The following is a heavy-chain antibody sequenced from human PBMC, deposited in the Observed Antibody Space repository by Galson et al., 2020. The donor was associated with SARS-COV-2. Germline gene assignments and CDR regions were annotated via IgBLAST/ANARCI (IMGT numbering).Heavy chain of an antibody. J-gene: IGHJ6*03. CDR3: AGSSSSYYYYYMDV. CDR1: GFTVSSNY. D-gene: IGHD6-6*01. CDR2: IYSGGST. Sequence: GGSLRLSCAASGFTVSSNYMSWVRQAPGKGLEWVSVIYSGGSTYYADSVKGRFTISRDNSKNKRYLQMNSLRAEDTAVYYCAGSSSSYYYYYMDVWGKGTTVTVSS. V-gene: IGHV3-53*01.